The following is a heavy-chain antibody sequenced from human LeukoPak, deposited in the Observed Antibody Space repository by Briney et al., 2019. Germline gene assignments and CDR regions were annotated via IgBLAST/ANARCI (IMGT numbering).Heavy chain of an antibody. CDR1: GFAFSEYY. CDR2: ISDGSSYT. V-gene: IGHV3-11*06. J-gene: IGHJ3*02. CDR3: AREASGSPGSAFDI. Sequence: PGGSLRLSCAASGFAFSEYYMSWIRQAPGKGLERVSYISDGSSYTKYADSVKGRFTISRDNAKNSLYLQMNSLRAEDTAMYYCAREASGSPGSAFDIWGQGTMVAVSS. D-gene: IGHD1-26*01.